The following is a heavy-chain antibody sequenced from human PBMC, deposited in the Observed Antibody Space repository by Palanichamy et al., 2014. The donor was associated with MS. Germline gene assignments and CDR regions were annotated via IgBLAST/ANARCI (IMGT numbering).Heavy chain of an antibody. Sequence: QVQLQQWGAGLLKPSETLSLTCVVYGGSFSGYYWSWIRQPPGKGLEWIGEINHSGSTNYNPSLKSRVTISVDTSKNQFSLKLNSVTAADTAVYYCARGAKKWLAQGVVDSWGQGTLVTVSS. CDR2: INHSGST. CDR3: ARGAKKWLAQGVVDS. J-gene: IGHJ4*02. D-gene: IGHD6-19*01. V-gene: IGHV4-34*01. CDR1: GGSFSGYY.